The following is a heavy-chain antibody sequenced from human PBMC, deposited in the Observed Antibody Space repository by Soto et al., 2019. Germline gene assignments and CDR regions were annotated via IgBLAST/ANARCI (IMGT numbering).Heavy chain of an antibody. D-gene: IGHD3-22*01. CDR3: ASISHSTPYYYDSSGYYYGHAFAI. V-gene: IGHV1-46*01. CDR2: INPSGGST. Sequence: GASVKVSCKASGYTFTSYYMHWVRQAPGQGLEWMGIINPSGGSTSYAQKFQGRVTMTRDTSTSTVYMELSSLRSEDTAVYYCASISHSTPYYYDSSGYYYGHAFAIWGQGTMVTVS. J-gene: IGHJ3*02. CDR1: GYTFTSYY.